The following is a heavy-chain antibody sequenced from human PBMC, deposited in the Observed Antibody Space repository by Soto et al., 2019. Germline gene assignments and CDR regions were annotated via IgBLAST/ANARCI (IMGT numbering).Heavy chain of an antibody. D-gene: IGHD2-15*01. V-gene: IGHV3-23*01. CDR3: AKATGYCSGGSCYSDYYYYYMDV. Sequence: GGSLRLSCAASGFTFSSYAMSWVRQAPGKGLEWVSAISGSGGSTYYADSVKGRFTISRDNSKNTLYLQMNSLRAEDTAVYYCAKATGYCSGGSCYSDYYYYYMDVWGKGTTVTVSS. CDR1: GFTFSSYA. J-gene: IGHJ6*03. CDR2: ISGSGGST.